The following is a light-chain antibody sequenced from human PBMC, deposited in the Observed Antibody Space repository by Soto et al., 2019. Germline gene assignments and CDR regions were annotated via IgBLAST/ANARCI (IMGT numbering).Light chain of an antibody. J-gene: IGLJ1*01. CDR2: DVS. Sequence: QSALTQPASVSGSPGQSITISCTGTSSDVGGYNYVSWYQQHPGKAPKLMINDVSNRPSGVSDRFSGSKSGNTASLTISGLRAKDEVDYYGSSYPSSSPWVFGTGPKVPVL. V-gene: IGLV2-14*01. CDR3: SSYPSSSPWV. CDR1: SSDVGGYNY.